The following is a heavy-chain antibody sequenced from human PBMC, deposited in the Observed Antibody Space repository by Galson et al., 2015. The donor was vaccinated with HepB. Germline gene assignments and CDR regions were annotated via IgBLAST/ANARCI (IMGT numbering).Heavy chain of an antibody. CDR2: VSNGGRNE. J-gene: IGHJ4*02. D-gene: IGHD5-12*01. CDR3: AKSWSAISIVAAFGVDY. V-gene: IGHV3-30*18. Sequence: SLRLSCAASGFTFSNYGMHWVRQAPGKGLEWVAVVSNGGRNEYYADSVKGRFTISRDNSKNALYLQMKSLRNEDTAVYYCAKSWSAISIVAAFGVDYWGQGTLVTVSS. CDR1: GFTFSNYG.